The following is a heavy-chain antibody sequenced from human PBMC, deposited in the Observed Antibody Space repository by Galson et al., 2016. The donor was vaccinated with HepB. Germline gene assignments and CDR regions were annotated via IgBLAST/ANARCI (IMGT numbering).Heavy chain of an antibody. CDR2: ISGDGNST. Sequence: SLRLSCAASGFTFDDYAMHWVRQAPGKGLERVSLISGDGNSTYYADSVKGRFTISRDKRKNSLYLQLNRLRTEDTALYYCVANLMTWRKVDYWGQGTLVTVSS. J-gene: IGHJ4*02. CDR3: VANLMTWRKVDY. CDR1: GFTFDDYA. V-gene: IGHV3-43*02.